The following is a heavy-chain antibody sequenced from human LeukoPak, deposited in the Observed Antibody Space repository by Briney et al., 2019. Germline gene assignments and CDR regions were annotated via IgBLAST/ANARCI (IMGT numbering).Heavy chain of an antibody. J-gene: IGHJ4*02. CDR3: AKDMITFGGVIVGEDY. CDR2: ISGSGGST. Sequence: GGSLRLSCAASGFTFSNYAMNWVRQAPGKGLEWVSAISGSGGSTYYADSVKGRFTISRDNSKNTLYLQMNSLRAEDTAVYYCAKDMITFGGVIVGEDYWGQGTLVTVSS. CDR1: GFTFSNYA. D-gene: IGHD3-16*02. V-gene: IGHV3-23*01.